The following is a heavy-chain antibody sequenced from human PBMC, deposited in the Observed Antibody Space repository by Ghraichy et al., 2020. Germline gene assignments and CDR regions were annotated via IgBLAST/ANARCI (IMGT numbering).Heavy chain of an antibody. CDR2: ISSSSSYI. Sequence: GGSLRLSCAASGFTFSSYSMNWVRQAPGKGLEWVSSISSSSSYIYYADSVKGQFTISRDNAKNSLYLQMNSLRAEDTAVYYCASFIVATSYFDYWGQGTLVTVSS. CDR3: ASFIVATSYFDY. V-gene: IGHV3-21*01. J-gene: IGHJ4*02. D-gene: IGHD5-12*01. CDR1: GFTFSSYS.